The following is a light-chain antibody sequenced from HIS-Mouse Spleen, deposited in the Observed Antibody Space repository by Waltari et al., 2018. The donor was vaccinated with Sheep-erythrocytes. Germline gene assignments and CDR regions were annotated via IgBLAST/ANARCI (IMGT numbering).Light chain of an antibody. CDR1: SSDVGGYNY. J-gene: IGLJ3*02. CDR2: EVS. Sequence: QSALTQPRSVSGSPGQSVTISCTGTSSDVGGYNYVSWYQQHPGKATKLMIYEVSNRPSGVSNRFSGSKSGNTASLTISGLQAEDEADYYCCSYAGSYTFWVFGGGTRLTVL. CDR3: CSYAGSYTFWV. V-gene: IGLV2-11*01.